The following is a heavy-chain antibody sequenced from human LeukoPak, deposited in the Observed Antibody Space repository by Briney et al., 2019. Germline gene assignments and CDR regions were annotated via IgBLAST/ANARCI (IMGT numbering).Heavy chain of an antibody. CDR2: INPNSGGT. CDR1: GYTFTGYY. Sequence: ASVKVSCKASGYTFTGYYMHWVRQAPGQGLEWMGWINPNSGGTNYAQKFQGRVTMTRDTSISTAYMELSRLRSDDTAVYYCARGRKLRYFDWPMYDYWSQGTLVTVSS. D-gene: IGHD3-9*01. J-gene: IGHJ4*02. CDR3: ARGRKLRYFDWPMYDY. V-gene: IGHV1-2*02.